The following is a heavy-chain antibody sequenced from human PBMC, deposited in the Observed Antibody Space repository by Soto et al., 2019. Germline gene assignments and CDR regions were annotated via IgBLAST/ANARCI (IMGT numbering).Heavy chain of an antibody. CDR1: TFTFTNSA. Sequence: QTQLVQSWPEVKKPGTSVRVSCKASTFTFTNSAVQWVRQARGQRLEWMGWIVVGSGHTKYAHNFQERVSITRDMSTGTAYMELTSLRSEDTAVYFCATHREGATYYFDYWGQGTLVTVAS. CDR2: IVVGSGHT. J-gene: IGHJ4*02. V-gene: IGHV1-58*01. D-gene: IGHD1-26*01. CDR3: ATHREGATYYFDY.